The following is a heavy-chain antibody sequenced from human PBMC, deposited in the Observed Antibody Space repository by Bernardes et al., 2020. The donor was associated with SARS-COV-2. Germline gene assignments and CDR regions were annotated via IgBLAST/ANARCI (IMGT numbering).Heavy chain of an antibody. D-gene: IGHD4-17*01. CDR1: GFNFSGSA. V-gene: IGHV3-73*01. J-gene: IGHJ4*02. Sequence: GGSLRLSCAASGFNFSGSAIQWVRQAPGKGLEWVGRMRSKYKNYVTTYAPSLKDRITISRDDSRDTAYLQINSLKIGDTAVYYCTGDYLHWGQGALVTVSS. CDR3: TGDYLH. CDR2: MRSKYKNYVT.